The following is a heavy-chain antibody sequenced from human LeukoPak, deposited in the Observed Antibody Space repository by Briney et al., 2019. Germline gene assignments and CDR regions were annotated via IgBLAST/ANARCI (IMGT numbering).Heavy chain of an antibody. CDR1: GGSISSYY. CDR2: IYYSGST. CDR3: ARAEGYCSSTSCYVDYYYYYGMDV. J-gene: IGHJ6*04. V-gene: IGHV4-59*01. D-gene: IGHD2-2*01. Sequence: PSETLSLTCTVSGGSISSYYWSWIRQPPGKGLEWIGDIYYSGSTNYNPSLKSRVTISVDTSKNQFSLKLSSVTAADTAVYYCARAEGYCSSTSCYVDYYYYYGMDVWGKGTTVTVSS.